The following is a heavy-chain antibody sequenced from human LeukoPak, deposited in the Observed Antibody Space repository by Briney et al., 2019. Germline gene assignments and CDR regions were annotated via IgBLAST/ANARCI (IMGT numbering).Heavy chain of an antibody. CDR2: IWYDGSSE. D-gene: IGHD3-3*01. CDR1: GVNFGSYG. Sequence: GRSLRLSCAASGVNFGSYGMHWVRQAPGKGLEWMAVIWYDGSSEQYADSVKGRFTISRDNSRDTLYLQMNSLRAEDTAVYYCAKDDNWRGSYNYYYMDVWGKGTLVTVSS. CDR3: AKDDNWRGSYNYYYMDV. V-gene: IGHV3-33*06. J-gene: IGHJ6*03.